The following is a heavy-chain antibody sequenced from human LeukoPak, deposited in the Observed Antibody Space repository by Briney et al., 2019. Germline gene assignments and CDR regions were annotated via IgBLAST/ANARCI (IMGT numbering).Heavy chain of an antibody. D-gene: IGHD2-2*01. Sequence: PSETLSLTCTVSGDSISSGGYFWSWIRQHPGKGLEWIGYIYYSGSTYYNPSLKSRLTISVDTSKNQFSLMLSSVTAADTAVYYCARVPAAIPSPDYWGQGTLVTVSS. CDR3: ARVPAAIPSPDY. CDR1: GDSISSGGYF. CDR2: IYYSGST. J-gene: IGHJ4*02. V-gene: IGHV4-31*03.